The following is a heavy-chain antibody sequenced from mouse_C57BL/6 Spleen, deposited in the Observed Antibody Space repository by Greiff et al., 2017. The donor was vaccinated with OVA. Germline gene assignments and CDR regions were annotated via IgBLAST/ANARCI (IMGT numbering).Heavy chain of an antibody. D-gene: IGHD3-2*02. CDR2: IYPRSGNT. CDR3: ARLTGAQATDAY. V-gene: IGHV1-81*01. CDR1: GYTFTSYG. J-gene: IGHJ3*01. Sequence: VKLVESGAELARPGASVKLSCKASGYTFTSYGISWVKQRTGQGLEWIGKIYPRSGNTYYNEKFKGKATLTADKSSSTAYMELRSLTSEDSAVYFCARLTGAQATDAYWGQGTLVTVSA.